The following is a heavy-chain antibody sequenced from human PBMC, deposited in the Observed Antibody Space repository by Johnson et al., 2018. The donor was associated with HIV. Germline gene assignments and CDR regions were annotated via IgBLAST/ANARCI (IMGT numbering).Heavy chain of an antibody. J-gene: IGHJ3*02. CDR2: IKCDGSEK. CDR1: GFTFSNAW. V-gene: IGHV3-52*01. CDR3: ARAINDAFDI. Sequence: MLLVESGGGLVKPGGSLRLSCAASGFTFSNAWMHWVCQAPEKGLEWVADIKCDGSEKYYVDSVKGRFTISRDNAKNSLYLQMNSLRAEDTAVYFCARAINDAFDIWGQVTMVTVSP.